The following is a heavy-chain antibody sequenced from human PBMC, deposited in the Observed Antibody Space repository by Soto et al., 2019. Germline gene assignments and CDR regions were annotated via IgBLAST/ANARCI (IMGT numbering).Heavy chain of an antibody. CDR3: AREKDGIQLWLPPDY. D-gene: IGHD5-18*01. CDR1: GGTFSSYA. Sequence: QVQLVQSGAEVKKPGSSVKVSCRASGGTFSSYAISWVRQAPGQGLEWMGGIIPIFGTANYAQKFQGRVTITADESTSTAYMELSSLRSEDTAVYYCAREKDGIQLWLPPDYWGQGTLVTVSS. CDR2: IIPIFGTA. J-gene: IGHJ4*02. V-gene: IGHV1-69*12.